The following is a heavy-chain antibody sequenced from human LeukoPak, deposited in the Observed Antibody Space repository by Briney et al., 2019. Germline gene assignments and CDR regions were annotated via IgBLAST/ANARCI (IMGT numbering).Heavy chain of an antibody. J-gene: IGHJ5*02. CDR1: GFTFSSYA. CDR2: ISGSGGST. CDR3: AKDSLGELAFDP. Sequence: SRGSLRLSCAASGFTFSSYAMSWVRQAPGKGLEWVSAISGSGGSTYYADSVKGRFTISRDNSKNTLYLQMNSLRAEDTAVYYCAKDSLGELAFDPWGQGTLVTVSS. V-gene: IGHV3-23*01. D-gene: IGHD1-26*01.